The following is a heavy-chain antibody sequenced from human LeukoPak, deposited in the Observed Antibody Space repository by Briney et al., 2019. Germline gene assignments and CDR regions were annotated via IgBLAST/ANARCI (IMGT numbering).Heavy chain of an antibody. J-gene: IGHJ6*02. CDR2: TRDKASNYAT. CDR3: TYYRRDPRGFYYGMDV. CDR1: GFTFSDSD. Sequence: GGSLRLSCAASGFTFSDSDMHWVRQTSGKGLEWVGRTRDKASNYATAYAAPVKGRFTISRDDSKNTACLQMNSLKTEDTAIYYCTYYRRDPRGFYYGMDVWGQGTTVTVSS. D-gene: IGHD1-26*01. V-gene: IGHV3-73*01.